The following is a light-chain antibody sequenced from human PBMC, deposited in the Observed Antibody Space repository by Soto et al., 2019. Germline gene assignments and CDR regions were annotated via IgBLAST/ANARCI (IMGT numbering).Light chain of an antibody. J-gene: IGLJ2*01. CDR2: DVS. Sequence: QSVLTQPRSVSGSPGQSVTLSCTGTSSDVGGYNFVSWYQQHPGKAPKVMIYDVSQRPSGVPDRFPGSKSGNTASLTISGLQAEDEADYYCSSYAGRYSVVFGGGTKLTVL. CDR1: SSDVGGYNF. CDR3: SSYAGRYSVV. V-gene: IGLV2-11*01.